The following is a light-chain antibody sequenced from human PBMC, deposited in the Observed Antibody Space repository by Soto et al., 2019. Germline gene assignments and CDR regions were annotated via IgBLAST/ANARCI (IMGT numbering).Light chain of an antibody. Sequence: DIQMTQSPSSLSASVGDRVTISCQASQGISRSLAWYQQKPGKAPKLLIYAAPNLQSGVPSRFSGSGFGTDFTLTISSLQPEDSAIYYCQQADTFPITFGQGTRLEI. CDR1: QGISRS. J-gene: IGKJ5*01. V-gene: IGKV1D-12*01. CDR2: AAP. CDR3: QQADTFPIT.